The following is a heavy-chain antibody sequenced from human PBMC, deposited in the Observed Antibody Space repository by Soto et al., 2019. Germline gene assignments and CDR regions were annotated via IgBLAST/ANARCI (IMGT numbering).Heavy chain of an antibody. CDR2: LNHSGST. V-gene: IGHV4-34*01. D-gene: IGHD3-10*01. J-gene: IGHJ6*02. Sequence: SETMSRTCAADGGTLSGYYWRRIRQPPGKGMKWTGQLNHSGSTNYSQSLKSRVTISGDTSKNQFSLKLSSVSAADTAVYYCATGRGVRGVIISTYYYYGLDVWGQGTTVTVSS. CDR3: ATGRGVRGVIISTYYYYGLDV. CDR1: GGTLSGYY.